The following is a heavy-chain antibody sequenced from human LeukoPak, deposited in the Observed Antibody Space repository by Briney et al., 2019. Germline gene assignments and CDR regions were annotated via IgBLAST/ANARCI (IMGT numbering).Heavy chain of an antibody. CDR3: ARDLSDFWSGYYPDAFDI. Sequence: GGSLRLSCAASGFTFSSYWVSWVRQAPGKGLEWVANIKQDGSEKYYVDSVKGRFTISRDNAKNSLYLQMNSLRAEDTAVYYCARDLSDFWSGYYPDAFDIWGQGTMVTVSS. V-gene: IGHV3-7*01. CDR1: GFTFSSYW. D-gene: IGHD3-3*01. CDR2: IKQDGSEK. J-gene: IGHJ3*02.